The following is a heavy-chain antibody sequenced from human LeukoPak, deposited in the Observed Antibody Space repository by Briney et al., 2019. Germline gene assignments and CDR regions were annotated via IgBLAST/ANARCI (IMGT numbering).Heavy chain of an antibody. CDR1: GGTFSSYA. D-gene: IGHD2-2*01. V-gene: IGHV1-2*02. CDR2: VKPGSGAT. J-gene: IGHJ4*02. CDR3: ARDVGEYCSSINCHASDY. Sequence: GASVKVSCKASGGTFSSYAISWVRQAPGQGLGLVGWVKPGSGATNCAQRFHGRVTMTRDTSISTVYMELSRLRSDDTAVYYCARDVGEYCSSINCHASDYWGQGTLVTVSS.